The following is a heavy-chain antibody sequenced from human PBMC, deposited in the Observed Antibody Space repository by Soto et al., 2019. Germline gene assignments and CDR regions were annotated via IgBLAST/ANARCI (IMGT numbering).Heavy chain of an antibody. V-gene: IGHV4-31*03. J-gene: IGHJ4*02. D-gene: IGHD3-22*01. Sequence: QVQLQESGPGLVKPSQTLSLTCTVSGGSISSGGYYWSWIRQHPGKGLEWIGYISYSGSTYYNPSLESRVTMSVDTSQTQFSLKLSSVTAADTAVYYCARDALSRDSIWGQGTLVTVSS. CDR3: ARDALSRDSI. CDR1: GGSISSGGYY. CDR2: ISYSGST.